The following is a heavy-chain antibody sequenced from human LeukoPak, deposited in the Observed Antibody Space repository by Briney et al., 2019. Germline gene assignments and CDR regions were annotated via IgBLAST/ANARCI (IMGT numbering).Heavy chain of an antibody. CDR1: GYTFTSYG. CDR2: ISAYNGNT. J-gene: IGHJ5*02. V-gene: IGHV1-18*01. Sequence: ASVKVSCKASGYTFTSYGISWVRQAPGQGLEWMGWISAYNGNTNYAQKLQGRVTMTTDTSTSTAYMELRSLRSDDTAVYYCARTQGGYCSSTSCSLKWFDPWGQGTLVTVSS. CDR3: ARTQGGYCSSTSCSLKWFDP. D-gene: IGHD2-2*01.